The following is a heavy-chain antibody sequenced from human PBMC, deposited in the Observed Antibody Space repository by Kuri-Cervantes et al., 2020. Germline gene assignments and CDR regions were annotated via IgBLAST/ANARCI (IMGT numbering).Heavy chain of an antibody. CDR1: GFTFSSYA. J-gene: IGHJ4*02. Sequence: GGSLRLSCAASGFTFSSYAMHWVRQAPGKGLEWVAVISYDGSNKYYADSVKGRFTISRDNSKNTLYLQMNSLRAEDTAVYHCARDGVSIAAAGIYYFDYWGQGTLVTVSS. D-gene: IGHD6-13*01. V-gene: IGHV3-30-3*01. CDR3: ARDGVSIAAAGIYYFDY. CDR2: ISYDGSNK.